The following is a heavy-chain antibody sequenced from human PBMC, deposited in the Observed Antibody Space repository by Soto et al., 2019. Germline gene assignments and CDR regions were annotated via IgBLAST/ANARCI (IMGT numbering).Heavy chain of an antibody. V-gene: IGHV6-1*01. D-gene: IGHD2-15*01. CDR1: GDSVSSNSAA. CDR3: ARRYCSGGSCYSNGMDV. CDR2: TYCRSKWYN. J-gene: IGHJ6*02. Sequence: PSQTLSLTCSISGDSVSSNSAAWNWIRQSPSRGLEWLGRTYCRSKWYNDYAVSVKSRITINPDTSKNQFSLQLNSVTPEDTAVYYCARRYCSGGSCYSNGMDVWGQGTTVTVSS.